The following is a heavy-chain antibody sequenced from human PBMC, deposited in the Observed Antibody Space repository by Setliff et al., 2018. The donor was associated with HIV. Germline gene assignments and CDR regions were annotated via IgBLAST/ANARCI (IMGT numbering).Heavy chain of an antibody. CDR2: INHSGST. CDR3: AREVRVVLPAAASGNYYYYYMDV. D-gene: IGHD2-2*01. Sequence: SETLSLTCAVYGGSLSGYHWSWIRQSPEKGLEWIGEINHSGSTNYNPSLKSRVTISVDTSKNQFSLRLSSVTAADTAVYYCAREVRVVLPAAASGNYYYYYMDVWGKGTTVTVSS. V-gene: IGHV4-34*01. J-gene: IGHJ6*03. CDR1: GGSLSGYH.